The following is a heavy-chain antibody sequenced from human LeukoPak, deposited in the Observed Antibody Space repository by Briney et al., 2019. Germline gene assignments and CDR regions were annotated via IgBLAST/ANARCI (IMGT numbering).Heavy chain of an antibody. J-gene: IGHJ6*04. CDR3: PRWSLSRLDV. CDR1: GGSLSGYY. D-gene: IGHD6-6*01. Sequence: SETLSLTCAVYGGSLSGYYWSWLRQPPGKGLEWIGEMNHSGSNNYNPSLKSRVTISVDTSKNQFSLPLSSLTAADPAVYYCPRWSLSRLDVWGKGTTVTVSS. V-gene: IGHV4-34*01. CDR2: MNHSGSN.